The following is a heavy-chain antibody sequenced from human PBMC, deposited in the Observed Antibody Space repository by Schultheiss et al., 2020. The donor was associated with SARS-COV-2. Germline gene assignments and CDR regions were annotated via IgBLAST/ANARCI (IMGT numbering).Heavy chain of an antibody. D-gene: IGHD6-19*01. J-gene: IGHJ4*02. V-gene: IGHV3-23*01. CDR1: GFTFSSYG. Sequence: ESLKISCAASGFTFSSYGMHWVRQAPGKGLEWVSAISGSGGSTYYADSVKGRFTISRDNSKNTLYLQMNSLRAEDTAVYYCAKDRSGYSSGWGFDYWGQGTLVTVSS. CDR3: AKDRSGYSSGWGFDY. CDR2: ISGSGGST.